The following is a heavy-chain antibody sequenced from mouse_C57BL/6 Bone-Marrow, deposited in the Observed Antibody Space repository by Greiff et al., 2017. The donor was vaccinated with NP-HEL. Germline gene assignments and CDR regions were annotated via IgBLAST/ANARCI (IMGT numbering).Heavy chain of an antibody. V-gene: IGHV5-4*03. CDR2: ISDGGSYT. CDR3: RY. J-gene: IGHJ3*01. CDR1: GFTFSSYA. Sequence: EVKLMESGGGLVKPGGSLKLSCAASGFTFSSYAMSWVRQTPEKRLEWVATISDGGSYTYYPDNVKGRFTISRDNAKNNLYLQMSHLKSEDTAMYYWRYWGQGTLVTVSA.